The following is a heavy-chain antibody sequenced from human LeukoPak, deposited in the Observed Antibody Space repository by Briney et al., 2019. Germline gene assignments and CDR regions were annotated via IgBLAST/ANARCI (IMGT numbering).Heavy chain of an antibody. Sequence: PGGSLRLSCAASGFTFSDHYMDWVRQAPGKGLEWVGRTRNKANSYTTEYAASVKGRFTISRDDSKNSLYLQMNGLKTEDTAVYYCARGGIVVVPAAMDYYYYYGMDVWGKGTTVTVSS. D-gene: IGHD2-2*01. CDR2: TRNKANSYTT. CDR1: GFTFSDHY. CDR3: ARGGIVVVPAAMDYYYYYGMDV. J-gene: IGHJ6*04. V-gene: IGHV3-72*01.